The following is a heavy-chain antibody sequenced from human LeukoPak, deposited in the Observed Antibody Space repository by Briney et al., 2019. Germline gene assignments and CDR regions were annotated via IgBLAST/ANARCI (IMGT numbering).Heavy chain of an antibody. D-gene: IGHD3/OR15-3a*01. CDR3: ARQFGLIRSYRHLDH. V-gene: IGHV4-59*08. CDR2: VYFNGDT. J-gene: IGHJ4*02. CDR1: GGSISSYY. Sequence: SETLSLTCNVSGGSISSYYWTWVRQPPGQTLQWIGNVYFNGDTDFNPSLTSRVTISVDTSNNQFSLKLSSVTAADTAVYYCARQFGLIRSYRHLDHWGPGILVTVSA.